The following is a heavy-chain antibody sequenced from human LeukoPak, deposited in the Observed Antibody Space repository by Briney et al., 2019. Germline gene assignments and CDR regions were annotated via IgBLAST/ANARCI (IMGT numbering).Heavy chain of an antibody. V-gene: IGHV1-18*04. CDR1: GYTFTGYY. Sequence: ASVKVSCKASGYTFTGYYMHWVRQAPGQGLEWMGWISAYNGNTNYAQKLQGRVTMTTDTSTSTAYMELRSLRSDDTAVYYCARDGTMVRGVIPRFDYWGQGTLVTVSS. CDR2: ISAYNGNT. CDR3: ARDGTMVRGVIPRFDY. D-gene: IGHD3-10*01. J-gene: IGHJ4*02.